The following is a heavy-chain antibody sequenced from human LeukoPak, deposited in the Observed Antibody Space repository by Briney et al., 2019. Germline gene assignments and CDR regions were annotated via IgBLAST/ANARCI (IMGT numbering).Heavy chain of an antibody. V-gene: IGHV4-38-2*01. Sequence: PSETLSLTCAVSGYSISSGYYWGWIRQPPGKGLEWIGSIYHSGSTYYNPSLKSRVTISVDTSKNQFSLKLSSVTAADTAVYYCARLVSGSYSGVDYWGQGTLATVSS. J-gene: IGHJ4*02. CDR1: GYSISSGYY. D-gene: IGHD1-26*01. CDR3: ARLVSGSYSGVDY. CDR2: IYHSGST.